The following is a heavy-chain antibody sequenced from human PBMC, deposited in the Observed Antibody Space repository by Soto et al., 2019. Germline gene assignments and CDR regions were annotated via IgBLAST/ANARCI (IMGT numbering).Heavy chain of an antibody. Sequence: SVNVACKASGYTFTNNDINWVRQAPGQGLEWIGWMNTNTNTTDSAEVFEGRVSLTWDTSISTAYMQLNSLKIDDTAVYYCAFEFVETSPLLLDPRGQRSLVTVSS. J-gene: IGHJ5*02. CDR2: MNTNTNTT. CDR1: GYTFTNND. D-gene: IGHD3-10*01. V-gene: IGHV1-8*01. CDR3: AFEFVETSPLLLDP.